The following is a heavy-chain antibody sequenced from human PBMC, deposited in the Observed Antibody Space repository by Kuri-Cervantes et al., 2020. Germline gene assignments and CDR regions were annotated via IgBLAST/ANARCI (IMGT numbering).Heavy chain of an antibody. D-gene: IGHD3-10*01. CDR1: GFSLSTSGVG. Sequence: SGPTLVKPTQTLTLTCTFSGFSLSTSGVGVGWIRQPPGKALEWLALIYWGDDKRYSPSLRSRLTITKDTSKNQVVLTMTNMDPVDTATYYCAHLPRITMVQGVIQLNNWFDPWGQGTLVTVSS. CDR2: IYWGDDK. V-gene: IGHV2-5*02. J-gene: IGHJ5*02. CDR3: AHLPRITMVQGVIQLNNWFDP.